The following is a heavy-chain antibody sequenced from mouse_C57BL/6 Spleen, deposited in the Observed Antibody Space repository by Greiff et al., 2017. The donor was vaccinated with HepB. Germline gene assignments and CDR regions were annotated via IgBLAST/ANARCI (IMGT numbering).Heavy chain of an antibody. J-gene: IGHJ4*01. CDR2: ISDGGSYT. CDR1: GFTFSSYA. D-gene: IGHD2-5*01. CDR3: ARDRYSNGAMDY. V-gene: IGHV5-4*01. Sequence: EVKLVESGGGLVKPGGSLKLSCAASGFTFSSYAMSWVRQTPEKRLEWVATISDGGSYTYYPDNVKGRFTISRDNAKNNLYLQMSHLKSEDTAMYYCARDRYSNGAMDYWGQGTSVTVSS.